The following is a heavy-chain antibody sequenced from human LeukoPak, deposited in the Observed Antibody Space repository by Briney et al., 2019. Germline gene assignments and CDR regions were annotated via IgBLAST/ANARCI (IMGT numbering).Heavy chain of an antibody. D-gene: IGHD6-19*01. V-gene: IGHV3-74*01. Sequence: PGGSLRLSCAASGFTFSTYWMHWVRHAPGKGLVWVSRIINDESSSIYADSVKGRFTISRDNDKNTLYLQMNSLRAEDTAVYYCARSGWPYYFDYWGQGTLVTVSS. J-gene: IGHJ4*02. CDR3: ARSGWPYYFDY. CDR1: GFTFSTYW. CDR2: IINDESSS.